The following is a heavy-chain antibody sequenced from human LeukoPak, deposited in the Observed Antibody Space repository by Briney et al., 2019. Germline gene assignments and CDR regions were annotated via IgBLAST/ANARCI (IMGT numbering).Heavy chain of an antibody. D-gene: IGHD2-8*01. V-gene: IGHV3-48*04. CDR3: VRIRTNWFDP. Sequence: PVGSLRPSCAASGFTFNSYSMNWVRPAPGKGLEWVSYISSSSTIYYADSVKGRFTISRDNAKNALYLQMNSLRAEDTAVYYCVRIRTNWFDPWGQGTLVTVSS. CDR1: GFTFNSYS. J-gene: IGHJ5*02. CDR2: ISSSSTI.